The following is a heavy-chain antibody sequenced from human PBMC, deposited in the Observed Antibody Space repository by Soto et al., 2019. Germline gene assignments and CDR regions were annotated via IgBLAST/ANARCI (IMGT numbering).Heavy chain of an antibody. Sequence: SETLSLTCTVSGGSISSGDYYWSWIRQPPGKGLEWIGYIYYSGSTYYNPSLKSRVTISVDTSKNQFSLKLSSVTAADTAVYYCARGSTDYDILTGYSHQPYFDYWGQGTLVTVSS. V-gene: IGHV4-30-4*01. D-gene: IGHD3-9*01. CDR3: ARGSTDYDILTGYSHQPYFDY. CDR2: IYYSGST. CDR1: GGSISSGDYY. J-gene: IGHJ4*02.